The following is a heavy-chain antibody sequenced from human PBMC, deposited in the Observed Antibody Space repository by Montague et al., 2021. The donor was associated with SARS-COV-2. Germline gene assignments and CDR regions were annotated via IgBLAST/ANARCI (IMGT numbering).Heavy chain of an antibody. J-gene: IGHJ4*02. CDR3: VREKYYFDDSGSK. Sequence: ETLSLTCSVSGVSISSGCYYWSWVRQPPGKGLEWIGYVFHTGSTNYNPSLKSRVTLSIDTSKNQFSLNLTSVTAADTAVYYCVREKYYFDDSGSKWGQGTLVTV. CDR2: VFHTGST. CDR1: GVSISSGCYY. D-gene: IGHD3-22*01. V-gene: IGHV4-61*01.